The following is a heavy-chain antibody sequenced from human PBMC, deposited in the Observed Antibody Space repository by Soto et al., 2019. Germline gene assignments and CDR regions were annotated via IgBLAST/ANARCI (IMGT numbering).Heavy chain of an antibody. V-gene: IGHV4-39*07. CDR2: IYYSGST. Sequence: SETLSLTCTVSGGSISSSSYYWGWIRQPPGKGLEWIGSIYYSGSTYYNPSLKSRVTISVDTSKNQFSLKLSSVTAADTAVYYCARAPPHSSGWYSDAFDIWGQGTMVTVSS. D-gene: IGHD6-19*01. CDR1: GGSISSSSYY. J-gene: IGHJ3*02. CDR3: ARAPPHSSGWYSDAFDI.